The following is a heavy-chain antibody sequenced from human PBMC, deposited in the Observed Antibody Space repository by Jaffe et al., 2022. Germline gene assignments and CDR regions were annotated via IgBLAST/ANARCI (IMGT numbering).Heavy chain of an antibody. Sequence: EVQLVESGGGLVQPGGSLRLSCAASGFTVSSNYMSWVRQAPGKGLEWVSVIYSGGSTYYADSVKGRFTISRHNSKNTLYLQMNSLRAEDTAVYYCARVSRGWLGNDAFDIWGQGTMVTVSS. CDR3: ARVSRGWLGNDAFDI. D-gene: IGHD6-19*01. V-gene: IGHV3-53*04. CDR2: IYSGGST. J-gene: IGHJ3*02. CDR1: GFTVSSNY.